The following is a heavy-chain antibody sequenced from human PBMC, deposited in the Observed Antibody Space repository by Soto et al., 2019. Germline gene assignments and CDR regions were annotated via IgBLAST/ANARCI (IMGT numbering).Heavy chain of an antibody. CDR3: TTDNTCSSTSCYLYYYYYYYMDV. J-gene: IGHJ6*03. CDR1: GFTFSNAW. D-gene: IGHD2-2*01. V-gene: IGHV3-15*01. CDR2: IKSKTDGGTT. Sequence: EVQLVESGGGLVKPGGSLKLSCAASGFTFSNAWMSWVRQAPGKGLEWVGRIKSKTDGGTTDYAAPVKGRFTISRDDSKNTLYLQMNSLKTEDTAVYYCTTDNTCSSTSCYLYYYYYYYMDVWGKGTTVTVSS.